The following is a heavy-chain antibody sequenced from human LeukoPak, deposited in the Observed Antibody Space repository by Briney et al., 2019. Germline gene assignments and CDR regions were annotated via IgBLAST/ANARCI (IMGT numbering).Heavy chain of an antibody. J-gene: IGHJ6*02. CDR1: GFTFSSYA. CDR3: ARDQQLVNYYYGMDV. D-gene: IGHD6-6*01. Sequence: PGGSLRLSCAASGFTFSSYAMHWVRQAPGKGLEWVAVISYDGSNKYYADSVKGRFTISRDNSKSTLYLQMNSLRAEDTAVYYCARDQQLVNYYYGMDVWGQGTTVTVSS. CDR2: ISYDGSNK. V-gene: IGHV3-30-3*01.